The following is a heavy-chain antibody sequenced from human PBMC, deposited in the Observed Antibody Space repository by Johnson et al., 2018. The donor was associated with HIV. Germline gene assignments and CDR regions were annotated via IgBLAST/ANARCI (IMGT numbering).Heavy chain of an antibody. CDR2: VSSNGGKT. Sequence: EVQLVESGGGLVQPGGSLRLSCADSGFTFSTYAMHWVRQAPGKGLESVSGVSSNGGKTYYANSVKGRFTISRDNSKNTLYLQMGSPRTEDMAVYHCARARYTSDWYLYDAFDIWGQGTMVTVSS. D-gene: IGHD6-13*01. V-gene: IGHV3-64*01. J-gene: IGHJ3*02. CDR3: ARARYTSDWYLYDAFDI. CDR1: GFTFSTYA.